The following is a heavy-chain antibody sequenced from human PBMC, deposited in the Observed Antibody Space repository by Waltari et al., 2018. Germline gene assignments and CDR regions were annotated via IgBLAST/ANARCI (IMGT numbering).Heavy chain of an antibody. D-gene: IGHD3-10*01. CDR1: GFTFSNYW. CDR3: ARGDSDFREGAS. CDR2: INQDGRGR. V-gene: IGHV3-7*01. Sequence: EVRLVESGGGLVQPGGSLRLSCSTSGFTFSNYWMSWVRQAPGKGLGWVANINQDGRGRYHVDSVKGRFTISRDNAMNSLHLQMNSLRAEDTAVYYCARGDSDFREGASWGQGTLVTVSS. J-gene: IGHJ5*02.